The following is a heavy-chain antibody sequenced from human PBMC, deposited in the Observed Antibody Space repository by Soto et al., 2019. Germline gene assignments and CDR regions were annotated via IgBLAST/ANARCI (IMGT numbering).Heavy chain of an antibody. D-gene: IGHD2-15*01. CDR2: ISGSGASI. J-gene: IGHJ4*02. Sequence: VQLLESGGNLVQPGGSLRLSCAASGFTFSSYVMSWVRQAPGKGLEWVSTISGSGASIYDAASVKGRFTISRDNSKNTVYLQMNSLRAEDTAVYYCAKDGLGSCTGGTCYGSDYWGQGTLVTVSS. CDR3: AKDGLGSCTGGTCYGSDY. V-gene: IGHV3-23*01. CDR1: GFTFSSYV.